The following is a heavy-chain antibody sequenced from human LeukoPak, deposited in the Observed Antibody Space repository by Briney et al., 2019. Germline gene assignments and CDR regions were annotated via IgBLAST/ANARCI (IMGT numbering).Heavy chain of an antibody. Sequence: GGSLRLSCTSSGFTFGDYSMSWVRQAPGKGLEWVGVIRSKAYGGTIEYAASVKDRFTISRDDSKSIAYLQMNNLKAEDTAVYYCTRGSGWYAAWGQGTLVTVSS. D-gene: IGHD3-10*01. V-gene: IGHV3-49*04. CDR1: GFTFGDYS. CDR3: TRGSGWYAA. CDR2: IRSKAYGGTI. J-gene: IGHJ5*02.